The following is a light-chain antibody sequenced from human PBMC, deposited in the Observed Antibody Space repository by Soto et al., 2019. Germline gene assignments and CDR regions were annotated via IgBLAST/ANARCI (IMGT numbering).Light chain of an antibody. CDR2: EVT. V-gene: IGLV2-8*01. CDR1: SSDVGGYNY. CDR3: SSYEGSNNFYA. J-gene: IGLJ1*01. Sequence: QSVLTQPPSASGSPGQSVTISCTGTSSDVGGYNYVSWYQQHPGKAPKLMIYEVTKRPSGVPDRFSGSKSGNTASLTVSGLQAGDEADYSCSSYEGSNNFYAFGAGTTVTVL.